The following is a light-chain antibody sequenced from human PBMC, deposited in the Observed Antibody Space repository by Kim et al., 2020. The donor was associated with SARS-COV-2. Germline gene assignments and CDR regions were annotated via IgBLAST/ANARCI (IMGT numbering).Light chain of an antibody. CDR2: GAS. V-gene: IGKV3-20*01. CDR3: LQYGSSWT. CDR1: QSVSRNY. Sequence: LFPGNTATPSCRASQSVSRNYVAWYQQKLGQAPRLLIHGASSRATDIPLRFSGSGSGTDFTLTITRLEPEEFAMYYCLQYGSSWTFGQGTKVDIK. J-gene: IGKJ1*01.